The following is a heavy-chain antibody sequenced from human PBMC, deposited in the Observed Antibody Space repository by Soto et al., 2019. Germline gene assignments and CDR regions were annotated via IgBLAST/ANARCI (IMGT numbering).Heavy chain of an antibody. CDR2: ISAYSGNT. Sequence: ASVKVSCKASGYTFTSYGISWVRQAPGQGLEWMGWISAYSGNTNYAQKLQGRVTVTTDTSTSTAYMELRSLRSDDTAVYYCAREKVSSWTTHYYYYGMDVWGQGTTVTVSS. CDR3: AREKVSSWTTHYYYYGMDV. V-gene: IGHV1-18*04. CDR1: GYTFTSYG. D-gene: IGHD6-13*01. J-gene: IGHJ6*02.